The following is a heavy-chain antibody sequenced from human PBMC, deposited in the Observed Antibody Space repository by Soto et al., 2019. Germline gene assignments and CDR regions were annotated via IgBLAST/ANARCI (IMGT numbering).Heavy chain of an antibody. V-gene: IGHV1-18*01. D-gene: IGHD3-22*01. CDR3: ARVRDYYDSSGYSVDY. J-gene: IGHJ4*02. CDR2: ISAYNGNT. CDR1: GYTFTSYG. Sequence: QVQLVQSGAEVKKPGASVKVSCKASGYTFTSYGISWVRQAPGQGLEWMGWISAYNGNTNYAQKLQGRVTMTTDTSTRTAYMELRSLRSDDTAVYYCARVRDYYDSSGYSVDYWGQGTLVTVSS.